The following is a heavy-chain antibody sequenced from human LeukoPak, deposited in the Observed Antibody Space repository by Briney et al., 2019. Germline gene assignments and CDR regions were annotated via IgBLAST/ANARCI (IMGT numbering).Heavy chain of an antibody. D-gene: IGHD5-12*01. CDR3: ARVVDSGYENDFDY. CDR2: INPNSGGT. J-gene: IGHJ4*02. CDR1: GYTFTGYY. Sequence: ASVKVSCKASGYTFTGYYMHWVRQAPGQGLEWMGWINPNSGGTNYAQKFQGRVTMTRDTSISTAYMELSRLRSDDTAVYYCARVVDSGYENDFDYWGQGTLVTVSS. V-gene: IGHV1-2*02.